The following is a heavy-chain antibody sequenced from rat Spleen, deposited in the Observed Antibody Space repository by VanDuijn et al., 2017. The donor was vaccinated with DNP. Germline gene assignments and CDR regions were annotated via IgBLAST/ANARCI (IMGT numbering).Heavy chain of an antibody. V-gene: IGHV3-1*01. CDR3: TRSRYYDGYYHGFDY. J-gene: IGHJ2*01. D-gene: IGHD1-12*03. Sequence: EVQLQESGPGLVKPSQSLSLTCSVTGYSITSNYWGWIRKFPGNKMEWMGYISYSGSTSYNPSLKSRISITRDTSSNQFFLQLNSVNTEDTATYYCTRSRYYDGYYHGFDYWGQGVMVTVSS. CDR1: GYSITSNY. CDR2: ISYSGST.